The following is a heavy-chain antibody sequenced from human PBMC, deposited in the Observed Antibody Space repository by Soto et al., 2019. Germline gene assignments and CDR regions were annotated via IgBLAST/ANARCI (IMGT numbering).Heavy chain of an antibody. Sequence: SETLSLTCTVSGGSISSSSYYWGWIRQPPGKGLEWIGSIYYSGSTYYNPSLKSRVTISVDTSKNQFSLKLSSVTAADTAVYYCARHLTAQLLWFGEFVDYWGQGTLVTVSS. CDR1: GGSISSSSYY. D-gene: IGHD3-10*01. V-gene: IGHV4-39*01. CDR3: ARHLTAQLLWFGEFVDY. J-gene: IGHJ4*02. CDR2: IYYSGST.